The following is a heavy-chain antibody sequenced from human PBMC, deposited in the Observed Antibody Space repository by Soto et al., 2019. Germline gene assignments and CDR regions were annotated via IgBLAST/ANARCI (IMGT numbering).Heavy chain of an antibody. D-gene: IGHD2-15*01. J-gene: IGHJ6*02. CDR1: GYSFTSYW. CDR3: ASTIGYCSGGSCYLDYYYYGMDV. CDR2: IDPSDSYT. V-gene: IGHV5-10-1*01. Sequence: PGESLKISCKGSGYSFTSYWISWVRQMPGKGLEWVGRIDPSDSYTNYSTSFQGHVTISADKSISTAYLQWSSLKASDTAMYYCASTIGYCSGGSCYLDYYYYGMDVWGQGTTVTVSS.